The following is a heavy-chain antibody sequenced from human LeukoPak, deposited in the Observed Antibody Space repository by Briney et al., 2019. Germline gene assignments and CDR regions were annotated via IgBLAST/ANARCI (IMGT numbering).Heavy chain of an antibody. CDR1: GFTFSSYA. CDR3: ARVGALSSSWLLY. Sequence: GGSLRLSCAASGFTFSSYAMSWVRQAPGKGLEWVSSISRSATTIYYADSVEGRFTISRDNAKNSLYLQMSSLRAEDTAVYFCARVGALSSSWLLYWGQGTLVTVSS. CDR2: ISRSATTI. V-gene: IGHV3-48*03. J-gene: IGHJ4*02. D-gene: IGHD6-13*01.